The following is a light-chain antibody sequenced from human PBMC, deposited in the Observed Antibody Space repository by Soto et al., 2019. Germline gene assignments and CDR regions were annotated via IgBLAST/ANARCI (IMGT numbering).Light chain of an antibody. V-gene: IGKV1-5*03. J-gene: IGKJ5*01. Sequence: DIQMTQSPSTLSASVGDRVTITCRASQSISNWLAWHQQKPGKVPKILIYKASSLESGVPSRFSGSGSGTDFTLTITSLQPEDFATYYCQQSYGTPITFGQGTRLEI. CDR2: KAS. CDR1: QSISNW. CDR3: QQSYGTPIT.